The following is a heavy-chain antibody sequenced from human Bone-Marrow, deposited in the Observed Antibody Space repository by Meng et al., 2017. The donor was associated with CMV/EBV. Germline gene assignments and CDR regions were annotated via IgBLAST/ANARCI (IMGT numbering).Heavy chain of an antibody. CDR2: ISSSGSTI. Sequence: GESLKISCAASGFSFSDYWMSWVRQAPGKGLEWVSYISSSGSTIYYADSVKGRFTISRDNAKNSLYLQMNSLRAEDTAVYYCARGTVGSSWYVSYWGQGTLVTVSS. V-gene: IGHV3-11*04. J-gene: IGHJ4*02. D-gene: IGHD6-13*01. CDR1: GFSFSDYW. CDR3: ARGTVGSSWYVSY.